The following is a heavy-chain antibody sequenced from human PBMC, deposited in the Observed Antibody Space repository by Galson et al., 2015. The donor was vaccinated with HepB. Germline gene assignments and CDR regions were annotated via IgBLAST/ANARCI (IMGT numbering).Heavy chain of an antibody. CDR3: ARVLTYDGYSGYDSPYYFDY. CDR1: GGSISSYY. CDR2: IYYSGST. J-gene: IGHJ4*02. V-gene: IGHV4-59*01. Sequence: LSLTCTVSGGSISSYYWSWIRQPPGKGLEWIGYIYYSGSTNYNPSLKSRVTISVDTSKNQFSLKLSSVTAADTAVYYCARVLTYDGYSGYDSPYYFDYWGQGTLVTVSS. D-gene: IGHD5-12*01.